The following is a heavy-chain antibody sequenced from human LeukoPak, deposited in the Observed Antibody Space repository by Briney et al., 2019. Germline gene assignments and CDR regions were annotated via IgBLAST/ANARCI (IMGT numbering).Heavy chain of an antibody. D-gene: IGHD4-17*01. CDR3: ARAGRADGDYHYFDY. J-gene: IGHJ4*02. CDR2: VSGSGGSA. V-gene: IGHV3-23*01. CDR1: GFTFSSYA. Sequence: GGSLRLSCGVAGFTFSSYAMSWVRQAPGKGLEWVSAVSGSGGSAYYADSVKGRFAISRDNSENTLYLQMNSLRAEDTAVYYCARAGRADGDYHYFDYWGQGTLVTVSS.